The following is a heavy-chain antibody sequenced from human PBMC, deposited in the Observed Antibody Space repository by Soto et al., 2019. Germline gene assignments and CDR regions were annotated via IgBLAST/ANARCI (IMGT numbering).Heavy chain of an antibody. J-gene: IGHJ4*02. CDR1: GFSLSTRGVG. V-gene: IGHV2-5*02. CDR3: IRVLWFGELF. D-gene: IGHD3-10*01. CDR2: IYWDDDK. Sequence: QITLKESGPTLVKPTQTLTLTCTFSGFSLSTRGVGVGWIRQTPGKALEWLALIYWDDDKRYSPSLKSRLTITKDTSKDQVLLAMSNMDPVDTATYYCIRVLWFGELFWGQGTLVTVSS.